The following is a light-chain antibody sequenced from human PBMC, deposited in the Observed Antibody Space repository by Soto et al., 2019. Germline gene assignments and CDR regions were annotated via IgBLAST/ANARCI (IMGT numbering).Light chain of an antibody. CDR3: QHYATWPLT. J-gene: IGKJ4*01. CDR2: WAS. V-gene: IGKV4-1*01. Sequence: DIVMTQSPESLAVSLGERATINCRSSLSLLYSPHNKNYLAWYQQRPGQPPRLLIKWASARESGVPDRFSGSGSGTDFTLTITSLQAEDVAVYFCQHYATWPLTFGGGTKVESK. CDR1: LSLLYSPHNKNY.